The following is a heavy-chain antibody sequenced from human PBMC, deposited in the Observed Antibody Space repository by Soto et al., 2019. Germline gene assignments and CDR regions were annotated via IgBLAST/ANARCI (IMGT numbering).Heavy chain of an antibody. J-gene: IGHJ4*02. CDR2: IYHRGNT. Sequence: QVQLQESGPGLVKPSGTLSVTCAVSGGSISSSNWWSWVRQPPGKGLEWIGEIYHRGNTNYNPSLKSRVTMALDKSRNQFSLKLSSVTAADTAAYSCARHWGERRVDYWGQRHPVTVSS. D-gene: IGHD3-10*01. V-gene: IGHV4-4*02. CDR3: ARHWGERRVDY. CDR1: GGSISSSNW.